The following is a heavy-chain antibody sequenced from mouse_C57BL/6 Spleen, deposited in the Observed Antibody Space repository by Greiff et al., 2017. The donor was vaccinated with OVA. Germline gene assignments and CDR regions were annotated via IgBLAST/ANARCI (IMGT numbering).Heavy chain of an antibody. J-gene: IGHJ4*01. D-gene: IGHD2-4*01. V-gene: IGHV5-17*01. CDR2: ISSGSSTI. Sequence: EVKVVESGGGLVKPGGSLKLSCAASGFTFSDYGMHWVRQAPEKGLEWVAYISSGSSTIYYADTVKGRFTISRDNAKNTLFLQMTSLRSEDTAMYYCARSTYYDYDDYAMDYWGQGTSVTVSS. CDR3: ARSTYYDYDDYAMDY. CDR1: GFTFSDYG.